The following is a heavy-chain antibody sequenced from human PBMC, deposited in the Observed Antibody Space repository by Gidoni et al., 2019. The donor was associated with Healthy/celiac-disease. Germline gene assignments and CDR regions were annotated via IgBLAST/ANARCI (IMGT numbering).Heavy chain of an antibody. D-gene: IGHD2-2*02. Sequence: QVQLQQWGAGLLKPSATLSLNCAVYGGSFSGYYWSWIRQPPGKGLEWIGEINHSGSPNYNPSLKSRVTISVDTSKNQFSLKLSSVTAADTAVYYCARGQTRYCNSTSCYKSRFDYWGQGTLVTVSS. CDR1: GGSFSGYY. V-gene: IGHV4-34*01. CDR2: INHSGSP. J-gene: IGHJ4*02. CDR3: ARGQTRYCNSTSCYKSRFDY.